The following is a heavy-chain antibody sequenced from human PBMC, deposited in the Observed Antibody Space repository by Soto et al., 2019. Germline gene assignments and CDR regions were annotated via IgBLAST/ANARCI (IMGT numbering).Heavy chain of an antibody. V-gene: IGHV3-7*01. CDR1: GFTFGSYC. Sequence: EVHLMGSGGGLVQSGGSLRLSCAASGFTFGSYCMTWVRQAPGKGLEWVANIKQDGSEKYYVDSVKGRFIIFRDNAKNSLYLQMNSLRVEDTAVYYCARCHDYGDYTTWFDHWGQGTMVTVSS. J-gene: IGHJ4*02. D-gene: IGHD4-17*01. CDR3: ARCHDYGDYTTWFDH. CDR2: IKQDGSEK.